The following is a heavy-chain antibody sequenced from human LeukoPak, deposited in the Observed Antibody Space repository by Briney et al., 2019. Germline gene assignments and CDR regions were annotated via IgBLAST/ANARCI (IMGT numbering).Heavy chain of an antibody. V-gene: IGHV5-51*01. CDR1: GYTFTAYW. J-gene: IGHJ3*02. CDR2: IHPGDSDT. D-gene: IGHD1-26*01. Sequence: ESLKISCKGSGYTFTAYWIGWVRQMPGKGLEWVGIIHPGDSDTRYSPSFQGQVTISADKSITTAYLQWSSLKASDTAMYYCGRHQHSGSYGAFDIWGQGTMVTVSS. CDR3: GRHQHSGSYGAFDI.